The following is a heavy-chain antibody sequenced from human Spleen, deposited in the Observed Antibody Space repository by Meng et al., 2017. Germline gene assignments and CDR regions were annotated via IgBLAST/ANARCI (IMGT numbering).Heavy chain of an antibody. CDR2: MYTSGST. D-gene: IGHD6-13*01. CDR3: ARDRGAAGGIDY. CDR1: DGSISSYY. Sequence: SETLSLTCTVSDGSISSYYWSWIRQPAGKGLEWIGRMYTSGSTNYNPSLKSRVTMSVDTSKNQFSLRLISVTAADTAVYYCARDRGAAGGIDYWGQGTLVIVSS. J-gene: IGHJ4*02. V-gene: IGHV4-4*07.